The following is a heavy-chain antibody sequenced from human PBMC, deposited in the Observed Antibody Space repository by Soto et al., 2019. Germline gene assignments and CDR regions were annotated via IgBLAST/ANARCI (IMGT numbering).Heavy chain of an antibody. CDR2: VTSKANSYAT. CDR1: KFTFTGSA. V-gene: IGHV3-73*02. CDR3: TRQYGSGSYSAFDI. Sequence: EVQLVASGGGLVQPGGSLKLFCAASKFTFTGSAMHWVRQASGKGLEWVGRVTSKANSYATAYAASVKGRFTISRDDSKNTAYLQMNSLKTEDTAVYYCTRQYGSGSYSAFDIWGQGTMVTVSS. J-gene: IGHJ3*02. D-gene: IGHD3-10*01.